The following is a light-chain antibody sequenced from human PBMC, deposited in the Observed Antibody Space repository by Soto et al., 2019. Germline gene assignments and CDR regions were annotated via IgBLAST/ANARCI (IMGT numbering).Light chain of an antibody. CDR3: QQYKNWPPVT. Sequence: ETVMTQSPATLSVSTGESATLSCRASQSVGSNLAWYQQKPGQAPRLLIYAASTRATGIPARFSGSGSGTEFTLTISSLQSEDFALYYCQQYKNWPPVTFGGGTKVDIK. V-gene: IGKV3-15*01. J-gene: IGKJ4*01. CDR1: QSVGSN. CDR2: AAS.